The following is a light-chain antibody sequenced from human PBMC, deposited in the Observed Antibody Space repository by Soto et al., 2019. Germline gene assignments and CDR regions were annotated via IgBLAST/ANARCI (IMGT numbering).Light chain of an antibody. CDR3: QKSSSIPYT. CDR1: QTISTY. V-gene: IGKV1-39*01. Sequence: DIQMTQSPSSLSASVGDRVTITCRASQTISTYLNWYQQNPGKAPKLRSYAASNLQNGVPSSFSGSGSGTDFTLNISSLQPEDFATYYCQKSSSIPYTFGQGTKLEIK. J-gene: IGKJ2*01. CDR2: AAS.